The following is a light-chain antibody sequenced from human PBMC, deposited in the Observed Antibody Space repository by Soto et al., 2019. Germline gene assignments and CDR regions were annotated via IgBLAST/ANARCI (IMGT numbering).Light chain of an antibody. V-gene: IGKV3D-20*02. CDR1: QNINSDY. J-gene: IGKJ1*01. CDR2: DAS. Sequence: VCTPTQDTLSLSPADRAALSCSARQNINSDYFAWYQQKPGQAPRLLIYDASNRATGIPARFSGSGSGTDFTLTITSLQPEDFATYYCQQSYNTPRTFGQGSNVDVK. CDR3: QQSYNTPRT.